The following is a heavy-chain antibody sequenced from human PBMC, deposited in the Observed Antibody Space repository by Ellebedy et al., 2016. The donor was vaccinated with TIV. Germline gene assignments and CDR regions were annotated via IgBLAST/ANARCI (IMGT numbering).Heavy chain of an antibody. CDR2: IDQGGNAK. D-gene: IGHD5-12*01. CDR1: GFIFSDCW. J-gene: IGHJ6*03. V-gene: IGHV3-7*03. Sequence: PGGSLRLSCAASGFIFSDCWMTWVRQAPGKGLEFVANIDQGGNAKHYVDSVKGRFTISRDNAKNSLFMQMNNLRAEDTAVYYCARTGYGYHDMDVWGQGTTVSVSS. CDR3: ARTGYGYHDMDV.